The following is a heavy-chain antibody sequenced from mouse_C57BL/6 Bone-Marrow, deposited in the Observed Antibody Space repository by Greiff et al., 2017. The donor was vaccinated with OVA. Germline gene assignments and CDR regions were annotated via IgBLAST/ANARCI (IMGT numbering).Heavy chain of an antibody. V-gene: IGHV5-6*01. CDR2: ISSGGSYT. D-gene: IGHD2-3*01. J-gene: IGHJ2*01. CDR1: GFTFSSYG. CDR3: ARSMIFDY. Sequence: EVKLMESGGDLVKPGGSLKLSCAASGFTFSSYGMSWVRQTPDKRLEWVATISSGGSYTYYPDSVKWRFTISRDNAKNTLYLQMSSLKSEDTAMYYCARSMIFDYWGQGTTLTVSS.